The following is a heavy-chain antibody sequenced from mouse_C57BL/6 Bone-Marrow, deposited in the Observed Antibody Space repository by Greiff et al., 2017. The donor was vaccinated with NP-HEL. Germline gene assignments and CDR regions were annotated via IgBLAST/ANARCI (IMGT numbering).Heavy chain of an antibody. J-gene: IGHJ1*03. CDR2: IRSKSNNYAT. V-gene: IGHV10-1*01. Sequence: DVQLVESGGGLVQPKGSLKLSCAASGFSFNTYAMNWVRQAPGKGLEWVARIRSKSNNYATYSADSVKDRFTISRDDSEIILYLQMNNWKTEDTAMYYCVGGNYDYWYFDVWGTGPTVTVSS. CDR1: GFSFNTYA. CDR3: VGGNYDYWYFDV. D-gene: IGHD2-1*01.